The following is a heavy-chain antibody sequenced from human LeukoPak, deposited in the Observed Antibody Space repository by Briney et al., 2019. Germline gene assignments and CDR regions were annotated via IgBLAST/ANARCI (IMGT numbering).Heavy chain of an antibody. Sequence: SETLSLTCTVSGGSISSYYWSWIRQPPGKGLEWIGYIYTSGSTNYNPSLKSRVTISVDTSKNQFSLKLSSVTAADTAVYYCARHVQYFHCSGSTASRFFRPGWFDPWGQGTLVTVSS. CDR2: IYTSGST. CDR3: ARHVQYFHCSGSTASRFFRPGWFDP. CDR1: GGSISSYY. J-gene: IGHJ5*02. D-gene: IGHD3-10*01. V-gene: IGHV4-4*09.